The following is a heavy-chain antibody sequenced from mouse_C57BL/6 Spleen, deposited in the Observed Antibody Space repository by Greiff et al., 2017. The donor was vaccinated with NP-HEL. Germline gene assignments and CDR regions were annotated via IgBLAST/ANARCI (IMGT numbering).Heavy chain of an antibody. CDR3: ARSGNYDVAWFAY. CDR1: GYTFTDYY. D-gene: IGHD2-1*01. J-gene: IGHJ3*01. Sequence: EVQLQQSGPELVKPGASVKISCKASGYTFTDYYMNWVKQSHGKSLEWIGDINPNNGGTSYNQKFKCKATLTVDKSSSTAYMELRSLTSEDSAVYYCARSGNYDVAWFAYWGQGTLVTVSA. V-gene: IGHV1-26*01. CDR2: INPNNGGT.